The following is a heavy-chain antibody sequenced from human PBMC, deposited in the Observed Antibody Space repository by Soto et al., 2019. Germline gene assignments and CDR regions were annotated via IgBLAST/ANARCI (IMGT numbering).Heavy chain of an antibody. D-gene: IGHD6-13*01. CDR2: INPNSGGT. CDR1: GYTFTGYY. CDR3: ARGGIAAAGTSLPYNY. V-gene: IGHV1-2*04. J-gene: IGHJ4*02. Sequence: ASVKVSCKASGYTFTGYYMHWVRQAPGQGLEWMGWINPNSGGTNYAQKFQGWVTMTRDTSISTAYMELSRLRSDDTAVYYCARGGIAAAGTSLPYNYWRQGTLVTVSS.